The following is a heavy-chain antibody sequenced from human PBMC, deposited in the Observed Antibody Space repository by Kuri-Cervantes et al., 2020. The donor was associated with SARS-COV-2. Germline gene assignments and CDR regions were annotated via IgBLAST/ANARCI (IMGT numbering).Heavy chain of an antibody. V-gene: IGHV1-69*05. CDR1: GGTFSSYA. CDR3: ARVRDSITIFGVVTPDAFDI. D-gene: IGHD3-3*01. Sequence: SVKVSCKASGGTFSSYAISWVRQAPGQGLEWMGGIIPIFGTANYAQKLQGRVTITTDESTSTAYMELSSLRSEDTAVYYCARVRDSITIFGVVTPDAFDIWGQGTMVTVSS. J-gene: IGHJ3*02. CDR2: IIPIFGTA.